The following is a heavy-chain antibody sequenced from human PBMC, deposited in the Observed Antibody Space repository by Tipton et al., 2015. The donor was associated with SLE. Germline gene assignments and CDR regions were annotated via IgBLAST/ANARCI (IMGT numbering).Heavy chain of an antibody. V-gene: IGHV4-59*12. Sequence: TLSLTCTVSGGSISSYYWSWIRQPPGKGLEWIGSIYYSGSTYYSPSLKSRVTISVDTSKNQFSLKVTSVTAADTAVYFCVRDPSSSYTNWFDPWGQGTRVTVSS. CDR3: VRDPSSSYTNWFDP. D-gene: IGHD2-15*01. J-gene: IGHJ5*02. CDR2: IYYSGST. CDR1: GGSISSYY.